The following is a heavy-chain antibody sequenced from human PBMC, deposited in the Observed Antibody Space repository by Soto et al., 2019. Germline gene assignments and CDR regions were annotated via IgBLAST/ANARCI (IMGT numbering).Heavy chain of an antibody. D-gene: IGHD3-10*01. Sequence: GGSLRLSCAASGFTFSSYAMSWVRQAPGKGLEWVSAISGSGGSTYYADSVKGRFTISRDNSKNTLYLQMNSLRAEDTAVYYCAKVSSYYYGSGSYYRGWFDPWGQGTLVTVSS. V-gene: IGHV3-23*01. CDR2: ISGSGGST. CDR3: AKVSSYYYGSGSYYRGWFDP. J-gene: IGHJ5*02. CDR1: GFTFSSYA.